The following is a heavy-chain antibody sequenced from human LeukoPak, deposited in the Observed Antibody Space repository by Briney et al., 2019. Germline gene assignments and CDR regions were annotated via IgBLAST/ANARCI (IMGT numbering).Heavy chain of an antibody. CDR1: GGSISSGSYY. CDR3: ATFMVRGVDGSDAFDI. J-gene: IGHJ3*02. Sequence: SQTLSLTCTVSGGSISSGSYYWSWIRQPAGKGLEWIGRIYTSGSTNYNPSLKSRVTISVDTSKNQFSLKLGSVTAADTAVYYCATFMVRGVDGSDAFDIWGQGTMVTVSS. CDR2: IYTSGST. V-gene: IGHV4-61*02. D-gene: IGHD3-10*01.